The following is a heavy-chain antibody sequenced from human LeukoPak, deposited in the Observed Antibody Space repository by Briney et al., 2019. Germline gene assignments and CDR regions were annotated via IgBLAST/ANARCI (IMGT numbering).Heavy chain of an antibody. D-gene: IGHD6-19*01. Sequence: ASVKVSCKASGYTFTSYDINWVRQATGQGLEWMGRINPNSGGTNYAQKFQGRVTMTRDTSISTAYMELSRPRSDDTAVYYCARVTIAVAGRIFDYWGQGTLVTVSS. J-gene: IGHJ4*02. CDR3: ARVTIAVAGRIFDY. CDR1: GYTFTSYD. V-gene: IGHV1-2*06. CDR2: INPNSGGT.